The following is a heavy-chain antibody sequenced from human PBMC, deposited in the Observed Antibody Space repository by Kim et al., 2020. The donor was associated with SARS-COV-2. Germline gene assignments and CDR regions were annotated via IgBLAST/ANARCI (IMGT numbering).Heavy chain of an antibody. D-gene: IGHD6-25*01. Sequence: TSDAQKFKGRGTMTRDTSTSTVYMELSSLRSEDTAVYYCARGRAADGMDVWGQGTTVTVSS. V-gene: IGHV1-46*01. CDR3: ARGRAADGMDV. J-gene: IGHJ6*02. CDR2: T.